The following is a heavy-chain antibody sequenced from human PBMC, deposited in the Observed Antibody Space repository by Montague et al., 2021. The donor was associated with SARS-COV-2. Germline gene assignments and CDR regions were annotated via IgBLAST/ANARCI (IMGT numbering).Heavy chain of an antibody. CDR2: IYSGGST. V-gene: IGHV3-53*01. J-gene: IGHJ6*02. CDR1: GFTVSSNY. D-gene: IGHD1-26*01. Sequence: SLRLSCAASGFTVSSNYMSWVRQAPGKGLEWVSVIYSGGSTYYADSVKGRFTISRDNSKNTLYLQMNSLRAEDTAVYYCARDRRIVGALYYYYGMDVWGQGTTATVSS. CDR3: ARDRRIVGALYYYYGMDV.